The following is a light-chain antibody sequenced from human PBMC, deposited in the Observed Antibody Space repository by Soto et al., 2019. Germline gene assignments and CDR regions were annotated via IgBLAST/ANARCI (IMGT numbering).Light chain of an antibody. CDR3: SSYTSSTSLV. Sequence: QSALTQPASVSGSPGQSITISCTGTGSDVGGYNYVSWYQQHPGKAPKLMIYDVSNRPSGVSNRFSGSKSGNTASLTISGLQAEDEADYHCSSYTSSTSLVFGGGTQLTVL. CDR2: DVS. J-gene: IGLJ2*01. CDR1: GSDVGGYNY. V-gene: IGLV2-14*03.